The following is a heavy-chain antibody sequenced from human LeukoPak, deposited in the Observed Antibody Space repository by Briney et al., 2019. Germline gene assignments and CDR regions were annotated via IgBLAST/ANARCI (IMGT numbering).Heavy chain of an antibody. D-gene: IGHD6-6*01. J-gene: IGHJ6*03. Sequence: GASVKVSCKASGYTFTSYYMHWVRQAPGQGLEWMGIINPSGGSTSYAQKFQGRVTMTRDTSTSTVYMELSGLRSEDTAVYYCAREGLRSIAARRGTRDYMDVWGKGTTVIVSS. CDR1: GYTFTSYY. CDR2: INPSGGST. CDR3: AREGLRSIAARRGTRDYMDV. V-gene: IGHV1-46*01.